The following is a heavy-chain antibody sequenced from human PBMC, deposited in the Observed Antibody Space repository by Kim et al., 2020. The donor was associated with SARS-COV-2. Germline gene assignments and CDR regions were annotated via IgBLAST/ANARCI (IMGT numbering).Heavy chain of an antibody. CDR1: GFTFKNYW. J-gene: IGHJ5*02. D-gene: IGHD2-15*01. CDR2: IDGAASTT. Sequence: GGSLRLSCTTSGFTFKNYWMHWVRQGPGKGLEWVARIDGAASTTTYGGSVKGRFTISRDNAKNTLYLQMNTLRPEDSAVYYCARTGYCSGGSCSQGLWFGPWGQGTLVIVSS. CDR3: ARTGYCSGGSCSQGLWFGP. V-gene: IGHV3-74*01.